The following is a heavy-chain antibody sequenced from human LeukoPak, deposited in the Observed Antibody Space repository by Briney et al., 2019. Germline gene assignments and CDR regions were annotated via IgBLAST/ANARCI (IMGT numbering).Heavy chain of an antibody. J-gene: IGHJ4*02. Sequence: PSETLSLTCAVYGGSFSGYYWSWIRQPPGKGLEWIGEINHSGSTNYNPSLKSRVTISVDTSKNQFSLKMSSVTAADTAVYYRARGFEVTMVRGVHAGDYFDYWGQGTLVTVSS. D-gene: IGHD3-10*01. CDR2: INHSGST. V-gene: IGHV4-34*01. CDR3: ARGFEVTMVRGVHAGDYFDY. CDR1: GGSFSGYY.